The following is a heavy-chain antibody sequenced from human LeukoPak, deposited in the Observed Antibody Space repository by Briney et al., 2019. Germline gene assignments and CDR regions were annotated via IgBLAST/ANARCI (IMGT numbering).Heavy chain of an antibody. CDR3: AGEERAAFYI. Sequence: SETLSLTCTVSGGSVSSYYWNWIRLPAGNGLEWVGRIHINGDTNYNPSLKSRVSMSVDSSKNQFSLRLNSVTAADTAVYYCAGEERAAFYIWGQGTMVTVSS. V-gene: IGHV4-4*07. CDR2: IHINGDT. CDR1: GGSVSSYY. J-gene: IGHJ3*02.